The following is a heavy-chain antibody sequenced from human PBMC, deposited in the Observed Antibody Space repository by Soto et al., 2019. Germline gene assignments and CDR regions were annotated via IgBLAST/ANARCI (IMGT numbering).Heavy chain of an antibody. CDR1: GGTFDNFI. J-gene: IGHJ6*02. Sequence: SVKVSCKASGGTFDNFIMNWVRQTPGRGLEWMGGIVPMLGTPTYAEKLKGRVTISATGSTSTMYMEVTSLRSEDTAIYYCARNGTYSSSLSQYSGMDVWGQGTTVTVSS. CDR2: IVPMLGTP. D-gene: IGHD1-26*01. V-gene: IGHV1-69*13. CDR3: ARNGTYSSSLSQYSGMDV.